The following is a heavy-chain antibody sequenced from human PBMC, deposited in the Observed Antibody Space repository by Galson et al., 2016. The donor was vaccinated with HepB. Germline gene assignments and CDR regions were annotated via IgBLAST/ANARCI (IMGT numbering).Heavy chain of an antibody. J-gene: IGHJ4*02. D-gene: IGHD7-27*01. CDR3: VRVWGKYFDY. Sequence: ETLSLTCAVSGGSFTNNNWWSWVRQPPRKGLEWIGEMYHSGYTNYNPSLKSRVTMSVDKSKNQFSLRLFAVTAADTAVYHCVRVWGKYFDYWGQGALVTVSS. CDR2: MYHSGYT. V-gene: IGHV4-4*02. CDR1: GGSFTNNNW.